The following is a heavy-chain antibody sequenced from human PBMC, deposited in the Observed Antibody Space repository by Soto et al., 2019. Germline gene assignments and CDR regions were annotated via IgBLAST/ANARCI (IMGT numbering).Heavy chain of an antibody. V-gene: IGHV3-48*02. J-gene: IGHJ6*02. D-gene: IGHD3-10*01. CDR2: ISSSGVNI. Sequence: PGGSLRRSCSASAFTFSRYSMKWDRQAPGKGLEWVSYISSSGVNIYCADFVKGRFTISRDNAQNSVFLEMNSLRDEDTAVYFCVRDHEYYYGSGTYDYYGMDVWGQGTTGTVSS. CDR1: AFTFSRYS. CDR3: VRDHEYYYGSGTYDYYGMDV.